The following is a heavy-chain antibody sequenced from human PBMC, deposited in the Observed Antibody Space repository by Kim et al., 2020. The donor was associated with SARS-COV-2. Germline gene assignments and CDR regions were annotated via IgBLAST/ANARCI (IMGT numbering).Heavy chain of an antibody. CDR2: IYSGGST. CDR3: ARERADWGCTNGVCFTAAFDI. D-gene: IGHD2-8*01. Sequence: GGSLRLSCAASGFTVSSNYMSWVRQAPGKGLEWVSVIYSGGSTYYADSVKGRFTISRDNSKNTLYLQMNSLRAEDTAVYYWARERADWGCTNGVCFTAAFDIWGQGTMVTVSS. CDR1: GFTVSSNY. V-gene: IGHV3-66*01. J-gene: IGHJ3*02.